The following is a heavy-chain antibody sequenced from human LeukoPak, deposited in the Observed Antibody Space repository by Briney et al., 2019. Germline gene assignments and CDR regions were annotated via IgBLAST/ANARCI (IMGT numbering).Heavy chain of an antibody. J-gene: IGHJ4*02. CDR3: ASGVLRFLKWQNHDY. CDR1: GGPFSGYY. Sequence: PSETLSLTCAVYGGPFSGYYWSWLRQPPGKGLGWIGEINHSGSTNYNPSLKSRVTISVDTSKNQFSLKLSSVTAADTAVYYCASGVLRFLKWQNHDYWGQGTLVTVSS. V-gene: IGHV4-34*01. CDR2: INHSGST. D-gene: IGHD3-3*01.